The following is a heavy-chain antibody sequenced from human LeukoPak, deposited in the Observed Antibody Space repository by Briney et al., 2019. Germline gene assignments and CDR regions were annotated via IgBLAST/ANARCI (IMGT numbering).Heavy chain of an antibody. Sequence: GGSLRLSCAASGFTVSSNYMSWVRQAPGKGLEWVSVIYSGGSTYYADSVKGRFTISRDNSKNTLYLQMNSLRAEDTAVYYCARDRKYYYDSSGYYDPLYYYYGMDVWGQGTTVTVSS. J-gene: IGHJ6*02. V-gene: IGHV3-66*01. CDR2: IYSGGST. CDR3: ARDRKYYYDSSGYYDPLYYYYGMDV. CDR1: GFTVSSNY. D-gene: IGHD3-22*01.